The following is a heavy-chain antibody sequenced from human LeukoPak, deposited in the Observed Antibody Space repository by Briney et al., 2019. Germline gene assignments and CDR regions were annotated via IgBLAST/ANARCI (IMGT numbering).Heavy chain of an antibody. Sequence: GGSLRLSCAASGFTFSSYSMNWIRQAPGKGLEWVSYISSSSSTIYYADSVKGRFTISRDNAKNSLYLQMNSLRAEDTAVYYCARVNDYVWGSQAVDYWGQGTLVTVSS. D-gene: IGHD3-16*01. CDR1: GFTFSSYS. J-gene: IGHJ4*02. CDR2: ISSSSSTI. CDR3: ARVNDYVWGSQAVDY. V-gene: IGHV3-48*01.